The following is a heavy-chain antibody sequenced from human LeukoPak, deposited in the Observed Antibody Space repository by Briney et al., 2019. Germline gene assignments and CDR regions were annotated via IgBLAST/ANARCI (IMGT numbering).Heavy chain of an antibody. Sequence: ASVKVSCKASGYTFSGTGWYLYWLRQAPGQGLECMGWIYPYTGATHYAQKFQDRVAMTRDTSISTAYMELSRLRPDDTAVYYYARDGPAQMVDFDYWGQGTLVTVSS. J-gene: IGHJ4*02. CDR3: ARDGPAQMVDFDY. V-gene: IGHV1-2*02. D-gene: IGHD3-10*01. CDR2: IYPYTGAT. CDR1: GYTFSGTGWY.